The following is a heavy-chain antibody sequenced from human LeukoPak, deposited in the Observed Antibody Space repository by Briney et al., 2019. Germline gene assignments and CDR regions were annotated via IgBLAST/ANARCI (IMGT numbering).Heavy chain of an antibody. D-gene: IGHD6-19*01. CDR2: INHSGST. V-gene: IGHV4-34*01. CDR1: GGSFSGYY. J-gene: IGHJ3*02. Sequence: SETLSLTCAVYGGSFSGYYWSWIRQPPGKGLEWIGEINHSGSTNYNPSLKSRVTISVDTSKNQFSLKLSSVTAADTAVYYCAREKSSGWYGDAFDIWGQGTMVTVSS. CDR3: AREKSSGWYGDAFDI.